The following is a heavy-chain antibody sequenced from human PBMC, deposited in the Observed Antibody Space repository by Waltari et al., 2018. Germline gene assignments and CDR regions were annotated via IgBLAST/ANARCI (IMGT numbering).Heavy chain of an antibody. CDR2: VNPRGGAT. D-gene: IGHD2-21*01. CDR3: AREYCGGECRLFDF. Sequence: LVQSGAEVMKPGASVKVACKVSRNRLTEHFIPWLRQAPGQGLEWLGWVNPRGGATNFAQRFRGRITVTWDTSLSTSYLGLSGLSSDDTAIYYCAREYCGGECRLFDFWGQGTLVTVSS. CDR1: RNRLTEHF. J-gene: IGHJ4*02. V-gene: IGHV1-2*02.